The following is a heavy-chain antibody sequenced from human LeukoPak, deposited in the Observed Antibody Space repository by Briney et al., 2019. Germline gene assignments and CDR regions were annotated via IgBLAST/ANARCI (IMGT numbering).Heavy chain of an antibody. CDR1: GGTFSSYA. CDR2: IIPILGIA. V-gene: IGHV1-69*04. J-gene: IGHJ4*02. Sequence: SVKVSCKASGGTFSSYAISWVRQAPGQGLEWMGRIIPILGIANYAQKFQGRVTITADKSTSTAYMELSSLRSEDTAVYYCASQHYHDSSGYSPYFDYWGQGTLVTVSS. CDR3: ASQHYHDSSGYSPYFDY. D-gene: IGHD3-22*01.